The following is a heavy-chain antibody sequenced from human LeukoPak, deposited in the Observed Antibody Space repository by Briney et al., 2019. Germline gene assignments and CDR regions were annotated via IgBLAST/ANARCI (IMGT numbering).Heavy chain of an antibody. J-gene: IGHJ4*02. Sequence: GASVKVSCKASGYTFTSFVITWVRQAPGQGLEWMGWISTYNGNTNYAQKFQGRVTMTTGTSTSTAYMELRSLRSDDTAMYYCARDDKADYWGQGTLVTVSS. CDR1: GYTFTSFV. CDR2: ISTYNGNT. V-gene: IGHV1-18*01. CDR3: ARDDKADY.